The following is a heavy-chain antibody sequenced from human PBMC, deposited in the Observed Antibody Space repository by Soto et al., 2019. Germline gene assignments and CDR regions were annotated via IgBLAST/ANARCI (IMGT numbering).Heavy chain of an antibody. D-gene: IGHD1-26*01. J-gene: IGHJ4*02. CDR3: ATMGSYPDYFDY. CDR2: IIPIFGTA. Sequence: VKVSCKASGGTFSSYAISWVRQAPGQGLEWMGGIIPIFGTANYAQKFQGRVTITADKSTSTAYMELSSLRSEDTAVYYCATMGSYPDYFDYWGQGTLVTVSS. V-gene: IGHV1-69*06. CDR1: GGTFSSYA.